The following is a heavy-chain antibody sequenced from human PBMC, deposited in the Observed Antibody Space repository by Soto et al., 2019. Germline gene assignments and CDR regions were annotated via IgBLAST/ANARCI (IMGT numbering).Heavy chain of an antibody. D-gene: IGHD5-18*01. CDR1: GYTFTSYD. CDR2: MNPNSGNT. Sequence: ASVKVSCKASGYTFTSYDINWVRQATGQGLEWMGWMNPNSGNTGYAQKFQGRVTMTRNTSISTAYMELSRLRSEDTAVYYCARGHVDTAMVTAGFDPWGQGTLVTVSS. CDR3: ARGHVDTAMVTAGFDP. V-gene: IGHV1-8*01. J-gene: IGHJ5*02.